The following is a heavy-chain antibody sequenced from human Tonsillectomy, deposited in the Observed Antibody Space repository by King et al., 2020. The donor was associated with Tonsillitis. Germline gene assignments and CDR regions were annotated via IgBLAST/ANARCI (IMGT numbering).Heavy chain of an antibody. CDR1: GYNFHTHW. Sequence: VQLVQSGAEVKKPGESLKISCNGSGYNFHTHWIGWVRQMPGKGLEWMGIIYPGDSDTRYSPSFQGQVTISADTSISTAYLQWSSLKASDTAIYYCALCYETTRDYFDYWGQGTLVTVSS. CDR3: ALCYETTRDYFDY. J-gene: IGHJ4*02. D-gene: IGHD2-15*01. CDR2: IYPGDSDT. V-gene: IGHV5-51*01.